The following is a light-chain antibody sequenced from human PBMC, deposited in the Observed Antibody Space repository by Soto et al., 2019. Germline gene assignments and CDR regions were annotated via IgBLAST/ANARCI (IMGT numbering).Light chain of an antibody. V-gene: IGLV1-47*01. CDR1: SSNIGSNN. CDR3: AAWDDSLSGLI. Sequence: QSVLTQPPSASGTPGQRVTISCSGSSSNIGSNNVYWYQHLPGPAHKLLIRRSDQRPSGVHDRFSGSKSGTSASLAISGLRSEAEADDYCAAWDDSLSGLIFGGGTELAV. J-gene: IGLJ2*01. CDR2: RSD.